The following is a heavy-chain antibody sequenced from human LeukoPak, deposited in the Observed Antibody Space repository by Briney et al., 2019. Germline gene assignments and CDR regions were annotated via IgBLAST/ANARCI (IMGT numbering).Heavy chain of an antibody. V-gene: IGHV3-7*04. Sequence: GGSLRLSCAASGFTFSTYWMTWVRHAPGKGPEWVANIKEDGSATYYVDSVKGRFTISRDNAKKSLYLQMNSLRAEDTAVYYCARDSPGYLAYDSWGQGTLVTVSS. J-gene: IGHJ4*02. CDR1: GFTFSTYW. CDR3: ARDSPGYLAYDS. CDR2: IKEDGSAT. D-gene: IGHD1-1*01.